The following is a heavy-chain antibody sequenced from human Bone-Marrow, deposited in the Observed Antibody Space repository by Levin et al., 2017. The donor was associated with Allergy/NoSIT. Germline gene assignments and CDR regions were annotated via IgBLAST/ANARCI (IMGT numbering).Heavy chain of an antibody. Sequence: SVKVSCKASGGSFSSYPINWVRQAPGQGLEWMGRIIPMPGITNYTQNFQERVIITVDRSTSTAYMDLSILRSEDTAVYYCARAFYYDSSGNYRSAFDLWGQGTRVTVSS. V-gene: IGHV1-69*04. CDR2: IIPMPGIT. J-gene: IGHJ3*01. CDR1: GGSFSSYP. D-gene: IGHD3-22*01. CDR3: ARAFYYDSSGNYRSAFDL.